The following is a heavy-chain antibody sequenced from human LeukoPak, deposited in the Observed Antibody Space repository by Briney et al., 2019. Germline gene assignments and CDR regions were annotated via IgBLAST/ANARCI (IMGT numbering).Heavy chain of an antibody. CDR3: ARVGGSGSPPGAFDI. D-gene: IGHD1-26*01. J-gene: IGHJ3*02. V-gene: IGHV1-18*01. CDR2: ISAYNGNT. CDR1: GYTFTSYG. Sequence: ASVKVSCKASGYTFTSYGINWVRQAPGQGLEWMGWISAYNGNTNYAQKLQGRVTMTTDTSTSTAYMELRSLRSDDTAVYYCARVGGSGSPPGAFDIWGQGTMVTVSS.